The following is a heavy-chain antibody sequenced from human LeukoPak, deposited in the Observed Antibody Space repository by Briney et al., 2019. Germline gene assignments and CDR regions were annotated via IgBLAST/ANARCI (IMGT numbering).Heavy chain of an antibody. D-gene: IGHD2-8*01. CDR1: GFTFSSYE. V-gene: IGHV3-48*03. J-gene: IGHJ4*02. Sequence: GGSLRLSSAASGFTFSSYEMNWVRQAPGKGLEWVSYISSSGSTIYYADSVKGRFTISRDNAKNSLYLQMNSLRAEDTAVYYCARGLKDFDYWGQGTLVTVSS. CDR2: ISSSGSTI. CDR3: ARGLKDFDY.